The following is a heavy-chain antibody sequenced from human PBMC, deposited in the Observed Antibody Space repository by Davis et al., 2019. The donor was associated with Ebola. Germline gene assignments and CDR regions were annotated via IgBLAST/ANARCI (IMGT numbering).Heavy chain of an antibody. CDR1: GGSISSSSYY. V-gene: IGHV4-39*01. CDR3: ARAEYYGMDV. Sequence: SETLSLTCTVSGGSISSSSYYWGWIRQPPGKGLEWIGSIYYSGSTYYNPSLKSRVTISVDTSKNQFSLKLSSVTAAGTAVYYCARAEYYGMDVWGQGTTVTVSS. J-gene: IGHJ6*02. CDR2: IYYSGST.